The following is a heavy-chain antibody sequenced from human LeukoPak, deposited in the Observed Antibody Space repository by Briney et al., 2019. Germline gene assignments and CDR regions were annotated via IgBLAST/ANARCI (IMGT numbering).Heavy chain of an antibody. CDR1: GFTFSSYG. CDR2: ISYDGSNK. V-gene: IGHV3-30*03. J-gene: IGHJ4*02. Sequence: GGSLRLSCAASGFTFSSYGMHWVRQAPGKGLEWVAVISYDGSNKYYADSVKGRFTISRDNSKNTLYLQMNSLRAEDTAVYYCASAGYSSGWYFYYWGQGTLVTVSS. CDR3: ASAGYSSGWYFYY. D-gene: IGHD6-19*01.